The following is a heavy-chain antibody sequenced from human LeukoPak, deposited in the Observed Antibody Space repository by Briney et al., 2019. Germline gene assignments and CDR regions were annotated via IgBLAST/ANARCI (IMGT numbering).Heavy chain of an antibody. CDR2: IYYSGST. J-gene: IGHJ4*02. CDR1: GGSISSYY. V-gene: IGHV4-59*01. Sequence: SETLSLTCTVSGGSISSYYWSWIRQPPGKGLEWIGYIYYSGSTNYNPSFKSRVTISVDTSKNQFSLKLSSVTAADTAVYYCARNYDILTGYEYYFDYWGQGTLVTVSS. D-gene: IGHD3-9*01. CDR3: ARNYDILTGYEYYFDY.